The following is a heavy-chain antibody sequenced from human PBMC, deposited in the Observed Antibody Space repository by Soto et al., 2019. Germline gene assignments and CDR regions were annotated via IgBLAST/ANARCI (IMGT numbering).Heavy chain of an antibody. CDR1: GFTFNNYA. CDR3: AKGSVVVAAKFDS. Sequence: EVQLLESGGDLVQPGVSRRLSCAASGFTFNNYAMSWVRQALGKGLEWVSAISSSGYSTYYADSVKGRFTISRDNSKNTVYLQMNNLRAEDTAVYYCAKGSVVVAAKFDSWGQGTLVTVSS. CDR2: ISSSGYST. J-gene: IGHJ4*02. V-gene: IGHV3-23*01. D-gene: IGHD2-21*02.